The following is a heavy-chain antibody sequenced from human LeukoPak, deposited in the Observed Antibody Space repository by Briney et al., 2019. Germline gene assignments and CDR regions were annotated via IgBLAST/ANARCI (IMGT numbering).Heavy chain of an antibody. J-gene: IGHJ4*02. CDR3: ARDGNDFWSGYYL. D-gene: IGHD3-3*01. CDR1: GFTFSSYW. Sequence: GGSLRLSCAASGFTFSSYWMSWVRQAPGKGLEWVANIKQDESEKYYVDSVKGRFTISRDNAKNSLYLQMNSLRAEDTAVYYCARDGNDFWSGYYLWGQGTLVTVSS. V-gene: IGHV3-7*01. CDR2: IKQDESEK.